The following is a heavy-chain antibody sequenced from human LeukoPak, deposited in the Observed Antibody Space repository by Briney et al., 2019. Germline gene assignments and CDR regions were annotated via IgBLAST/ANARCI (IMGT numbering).Heavy chain of an antibody. D-gene: IGHD3-10*01. Sequence: PSETLSLTCTVSGGSISSSSCYWGWIRQPPGKGLEWIGSIYYSGSTYYNPSLKSRVTISVDTSKNQFSLKLSSVTAADTAVYYCARHEVRDAVMVRGVILGYFDYWGQGTLVTVSS. CDR3: ARHEVRDAVMVRGVILGYFDY. V-gene: IGHV4-39*01. J-gene: IGHJ4*02. CDR1: GGSISSSSCY. CDR2: IYYSGST.